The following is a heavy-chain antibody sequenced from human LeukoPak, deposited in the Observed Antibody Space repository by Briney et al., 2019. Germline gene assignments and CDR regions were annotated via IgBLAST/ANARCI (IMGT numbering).Heavy chain of an antibody. J-gene: IGHJ6*02. CDR1: GGSISSYY. V-gene: IGHV4-59*01. CDR2: IYYSGST. D-gene: IGHD2-21*02. Sequence: SETLSLTCTVSGGSISSYYWSWIRQPPGKGLEWIGYIYYSGSTNYNPSLKSRVTISVGTSKNQFSLKLSSVTAADTAVYYCARDYRVGTKPPYYYYYYGMDVWGQGTTVTVSS. CDR3: ARDYRVGTKPPYYYYYYGMDV.